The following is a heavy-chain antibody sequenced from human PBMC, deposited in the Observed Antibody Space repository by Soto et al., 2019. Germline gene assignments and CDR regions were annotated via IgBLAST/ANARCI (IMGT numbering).Heavy chain of an antibody. CDR3: VRSVPAATWAYNGMDV. D-gene: IGHD2-15*01. V-gene: IGHV4-4*02. Sequence: QVRLKESGPGLVKPSGTLSLTCAVSGGSVKSSSCWSWVRQAPGKGLEWIGEIYHSGTFNYNPSLASGVSVSVDKSTNQFSLNLNSVTAADTAVYYCVRSVPAATWAYNGMDVWGQGTTVTVSS. CDR2: IYHSGTF. CDR1: GGSVKSSSC. J-gene: IGHJ6*02.